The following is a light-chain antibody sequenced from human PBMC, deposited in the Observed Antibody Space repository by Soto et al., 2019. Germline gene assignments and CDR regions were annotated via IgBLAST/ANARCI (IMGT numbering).Light chain of an antibody. Sequence: QSVLTQPPSASGTPGQRVTISCSGSSSNIGSNNVNWYQQLPGTAPKLLISSNNQRPSGVPDRFSGSKSGTSASLAISGLQSEDEADYYCAAWDDSLNGPVFGGGTKLTVL. CDR2: SNN. J-gene: IGLJ2*01. CDR3: AAWDDSLNGPV. CDR1: SSNIGSNN. V-gene: IGLV1-44*01.